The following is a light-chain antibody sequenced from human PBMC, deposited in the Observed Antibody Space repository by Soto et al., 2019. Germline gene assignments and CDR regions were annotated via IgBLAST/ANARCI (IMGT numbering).Light chain of an antibody. V-gene: IGKV3-20*01. CDR3: HQSSHSPRT. Sequence: EIVLTQSPATLSLSPGDSATLSCRASQTVTNNYLAWYQQKPGQAPRLLISGASIRAPGIPDRFSGSGSGTDFTLTISRLEPEDFAVYYCHQSSHSPRTFGQGTKVEIK. J-gene: IGKJ1*01. CDR1: QTVTNNY. CDR2: GAS.